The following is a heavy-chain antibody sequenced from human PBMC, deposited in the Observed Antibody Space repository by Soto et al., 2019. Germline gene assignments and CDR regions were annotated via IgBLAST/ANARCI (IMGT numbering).Heavy chain of an antibody. J-gene: IGHJ6*03. CDR3: ARELAAATYYYYYYMDV. CDR2: IYYSGST. Sequence: TSETLSLTCTVSGGSISSGGYYWSWIRQHPGKGLEWIGYIYYSGSTYYNPSLKSRVTISVDTSKNQFSLKLSSVTAADTAVYYCARELAAATYYYYYYMDVWGKGTTVTVSS. D-gene: IGHD6-13*01. CDR1: GGSISSGGYY. V-gene: IGHV4-31*03.